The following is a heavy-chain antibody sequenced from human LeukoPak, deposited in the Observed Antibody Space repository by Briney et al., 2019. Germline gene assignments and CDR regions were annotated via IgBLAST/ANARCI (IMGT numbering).Heavy chain of an antibody. D-gene: IGHD3-10*01. Sequence: ASVKVSCKASGYTFTSYDINWVRQAPGQGLEWMGWISAYNGNTNYAQKLQGRITMTTDTSTSTAYMELRSLRSDDTAVYYCARDLYTMVRGVTSPIPFDCWGQGTLVTVSS. CDR2: ISAYNGNT. CDR1: GYTFTSYD. J-gene: IGHJ4*02. CDR3: ARDLYTMVRGVTSPIPFDC. V-gene: IGHV1-18*01.